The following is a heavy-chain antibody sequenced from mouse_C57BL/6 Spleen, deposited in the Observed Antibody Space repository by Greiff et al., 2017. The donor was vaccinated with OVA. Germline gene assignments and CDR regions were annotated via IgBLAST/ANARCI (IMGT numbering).Heavy chain of an antibody. D-gene: IGHD2-10*01. CDR3: AREGASYGNYWYFDV. Sequence: EVKLVESAGGLVQPGSSMKLSCTASGFTFSDYYMAWVRQVPEKGLEWVANINYDGSSTYYLDSLKSRFIISRDNAKNILYLQMSSLKSEDTATYYCAREGASYGNYWYFDVWGTGTTVTVSS. V-gene: IGHV5-16*01. CDR1: GFTFSDYY. CDR2: INYDGSST. J-gene: IGHJ1*03.